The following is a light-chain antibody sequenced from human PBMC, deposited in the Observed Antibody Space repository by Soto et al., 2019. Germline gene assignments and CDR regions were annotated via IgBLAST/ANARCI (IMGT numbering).Light chain of an antibody. J-gene: IGKJ1*01. CDR2: AAS. V-gene: IGKV1-5*01. CDR3: QQYNSYSPWT. Sequence: DIQMTQSPSTLSASVGDRVTMTCRASQSIGTFLSWYQQKSGRAPKLLIYAASSLQIGVPSRFSGSGSGTEFTLTISSLQPDDFATYYCQQYNSYSPWTFGQGTKVDIK. CDR1: QSIGTF.